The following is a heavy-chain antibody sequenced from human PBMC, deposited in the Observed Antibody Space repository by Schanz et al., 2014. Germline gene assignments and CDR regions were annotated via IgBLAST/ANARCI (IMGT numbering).Heavy chain of an antibody. J-gene: IGHJ4*02. Sequence: QVQLVESGGGVVRPGRSLRLSCATSGFTFSRFGMHWVRQAPGKGLEWVALIWYDGSNEYYADSVKGRFTISRDNSKNTVYLQMNSLRGEDTGMYYCARGDPVAGLDYWGRGTLVTVSS. CDR1: GFTFSRFG. CDR2: IWYDGSNE. V-gene: IGHV3-33*01. CDR3: ARGDPVAGLDY.